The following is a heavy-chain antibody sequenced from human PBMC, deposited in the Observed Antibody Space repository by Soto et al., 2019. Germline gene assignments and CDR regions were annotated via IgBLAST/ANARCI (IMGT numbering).Heavy chain of an antibody. V-gene: IGHV3-30*18. CDR3: AKTYYDDSSGYFLFGPIDY. CDR2: ISYDGSNK. J-gene: IGHJ4*02. D-gene: IGHD3-22*01. Sequence: PGGSLRLSCAASGFTFSSYGMHWVRQAPGKGLEWVAVISYDGSNKYYADSVKGRFTISRDNSKNTLYLQMNSLRAEDTAVYYCAKTYYDDSSGYFLFGPIDYWGQGTLVTV. CDR1: GFTFSSYG.